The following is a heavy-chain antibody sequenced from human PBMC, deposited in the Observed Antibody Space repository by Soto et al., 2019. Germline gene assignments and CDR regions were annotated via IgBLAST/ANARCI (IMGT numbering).Heavy chain of an antibody. Sequence: QVQLQESGPGLVKPSETLSLTCTVSGGSISSYYWSWIRQPAGKGLEWIGRIYTSGSTSYIPSLKSRFTMSVDTSKNQFSLKLSSVTAADTAVFYCARLRGGNYYEPYDFDNWGQGTLVTVSS. CDR1: GGSISSYY. J-gene: IGHJ4*02. CDR2: IYTSGST. V-gene: IGHV4-4*07. CDR3: ARLRGGNYYEPYDFDN. D-gene: IGHD1-26*01.